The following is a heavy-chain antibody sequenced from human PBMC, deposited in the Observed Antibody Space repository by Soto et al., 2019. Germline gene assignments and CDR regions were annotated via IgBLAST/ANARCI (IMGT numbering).Heavy chain of an antibody. D-gene: IGHD4-4*01. CDR3: ARGDYSNYMDV. CDR2: INPSGGST. V-gene: IGHV1-46*03. J-gene: IGHJ6*03. Sequence: VKVSCKASEYTFTSYYMHWVRQAPGQGLEWMGIINPSGGSTSYAQKFQGRVTMTRDTSTGTVYMELSSLRSEDTAVYYCARGDYSNYMDVWGKGTTVTVSS. CDR1: EYTFTSYY.